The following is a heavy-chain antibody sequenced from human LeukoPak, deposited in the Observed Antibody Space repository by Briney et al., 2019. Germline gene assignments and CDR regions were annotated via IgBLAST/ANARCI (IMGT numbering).Heavy chain of an antibody. CDR2: TNHSGST. J-gene: IGHJ4*02. Sequence: PSENLSRTCAVYGGSFSGYYWSWIRQPPGKGLVWIGETNHSGSTNSNTSLKSRVTISVDTSKNQFSLKLSSVTAADTAVYYCARGALAAPVDYWGQGTLVSVSS. CDR1: GGSFSGYY. D-gene: IGHD2-15*01. CDR3: ARGALAAPVDY. V-gene: IGHV4-34*01.